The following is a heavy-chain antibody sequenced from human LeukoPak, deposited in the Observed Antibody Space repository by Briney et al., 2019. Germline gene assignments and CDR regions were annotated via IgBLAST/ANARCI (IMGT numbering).Heavy chain of an antibody. V-gene: IGHV1-3*01. D-gene: IGHD1-26*01. CDR2: INAGNGNT. J-gene: IGHJ3*02. CDR1: GGTFSSYA. CDR3: AREGLLLERAFDI. Sequence: APVKVSCKASGGTFSSYAISWVRQAPGQRLEWMGWINAGNGNTKYSQKFQGRVTITRDTSASTAYMELSSLRSEDTAVYYCAREGLLLERAFDIWGQGTMVTVSS.